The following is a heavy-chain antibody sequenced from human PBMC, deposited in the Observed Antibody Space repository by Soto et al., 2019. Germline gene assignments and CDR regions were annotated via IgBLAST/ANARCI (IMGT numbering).Heavy chain of an antibody. V-gene: IGHV4-39*01. D-gene: IGHD6-13*01. Sequence: SETLSLTCTVSGGSISSSSYYWGWIRQPPGKGLEWIGSIYYSGSTYYNPSLKSRVTISVDTSKNQFSLKLSSVTAADTAVYYCARKAAAGGHLDYWGQGTLVTVSS. CDR3: ARKAAAGGHLDY. CDR2: IYYSGST. J-gene: IGHJ4*02. CDR1: GGSISSSSYY.